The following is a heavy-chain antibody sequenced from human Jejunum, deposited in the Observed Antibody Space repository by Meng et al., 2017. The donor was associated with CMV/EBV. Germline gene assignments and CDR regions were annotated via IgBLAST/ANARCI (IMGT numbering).Heavy chain of an antibody. Sequence: FTVSTYAMAGVRQAPGKGLEWVSSISSSAINTYYADSVKGRFTISRDNSKNTLYLQLNSLRAEDTAIYYCAKDYYCSGGSCSSFGDFWGQGTLVTVSS. CDR1: FTVSTYA. CDR2: ISSSAINT. J-gene: IGHJ4*01. D-gene: IGHD2-15*01. CDR3: AKDYYCSGGSCSSFGDF. V-gene: IGHV3-23*01.